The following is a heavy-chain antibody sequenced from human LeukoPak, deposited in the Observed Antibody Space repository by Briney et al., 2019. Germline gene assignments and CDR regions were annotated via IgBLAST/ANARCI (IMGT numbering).Heavy chain of an antibody. J-gene: IGHJ4*02. CDR3: ARDRDFILFDY. Sequence: GGSLRLSCAASEFPFSTYVMHWVSQVPGKGLVWVSRISHDGSITSYADSVKGRFTISRDNAKNTLYLQMNSLRAEDTAVYYCARDRDFILFDYWGQGALVTVSS. CDR1: EFPFSTYV. CDR2: ISHDGSIT. D-gene: IGHD2-21*01. V-gene: IGHV3-74*01.